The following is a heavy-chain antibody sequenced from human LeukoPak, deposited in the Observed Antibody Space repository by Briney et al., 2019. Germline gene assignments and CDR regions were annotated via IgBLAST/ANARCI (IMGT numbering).Heavy chain of an antibody. J-gene: IGHJ4*02. CDR2: FDPEDGET. V-gene: IGHV1-24*01. D-gene: IGHD3-22*01. CDR1: GYTLTELS. Sequence: ASVKVSCKVSGYTLTELSMHWVRQAPGKGLEWMGGFDPEDGETIYAQKFQGRVTMTEDTSTDTAYMELSSLRSEDTAVYYCASPGGYDSSGYSLYFDYWGQGTLVTVSS. CDR3: ASPGGYDSSGYSLYFDY.